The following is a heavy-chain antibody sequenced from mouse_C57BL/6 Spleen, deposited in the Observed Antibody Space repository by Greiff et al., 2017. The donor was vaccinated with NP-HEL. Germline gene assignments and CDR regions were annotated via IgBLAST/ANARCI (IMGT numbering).Heavy chain of an antibody. CDR1: GFSFTSYG. J-gene: IGHJ2*01. V-gene: IGHV2-2*01. CDR2: IWSGGST. CDR3: ARNWGRNYFDY. Sequence: VQRVESGPGLVQPSQCLSITCTVSGFSFTSYGVHWVRQSPGKGLEWLGVIWSGGSTDYNAAFISRLSISKDNSKSQVFFKMNSLQADDTAIYYCARNWGRNYFDYWGQGTTLTVSS.